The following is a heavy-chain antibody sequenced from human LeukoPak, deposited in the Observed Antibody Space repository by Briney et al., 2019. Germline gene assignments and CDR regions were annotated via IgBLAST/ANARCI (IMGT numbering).Heavy chain of an antibody. D-gene: IGHD3-3*01. CDR1: GYTFTSYY. J-gene: IGHJ6*02. V-gene: IGHV1-46*01. Sequence: ASVKVSCKASGYTFTSYYMHWVRQAPGQGLEWMGIINPSGGSTSYAQKFQGRVTMTRDTSTSTVYMELSSLRSEDTAEYYCARDIRASIRFLAWFKYYYGMDVWGQGTTVTVSS. CDR3: ARDIRASIRFLAWFKYYYGMDV. CDR2: INPSGGST.